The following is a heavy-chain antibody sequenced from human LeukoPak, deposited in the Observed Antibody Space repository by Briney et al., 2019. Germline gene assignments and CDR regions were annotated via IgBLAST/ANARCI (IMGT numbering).Heavy chain of an antibody. CDR1: GFTFSSYA. D-gene: IGHD4/OR15-4a*01. CDR2: ISGSGGST. Sequence: GGSLRLSCAASGFTFSSYATSWVRQAPGKGLEWVSAISGSGGSTYYADSVKGRFTISRDNSKNTLYLQMNSLRAEDTAVYYCTRRAYYYYYMDVWGKGTTVTVSS. V-gene: IGHV3-23*01. J-gene: IGHJ6*03. CDR3: TRRAYYYYYMDV.